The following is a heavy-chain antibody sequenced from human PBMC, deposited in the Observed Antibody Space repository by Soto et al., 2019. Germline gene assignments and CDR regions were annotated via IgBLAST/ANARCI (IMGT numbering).Heavy chain of an antibody. CDR3: VIQPWVEYGGIFAP. D-gene: IGHD2-15*01. CDR1: GGSISSDY. J-gene: IGHJ5*02. Sequence: SETLSLTCTVSGGSISSDYWSWIRQPPGKGLEWIGYIHYSGSTNHNPSLKSRVTISVDTSKNEFSLKLSSVTAADTAVYYCVIQPWVEYGGIFAPGGQETLVPVPS. V-gene: IGHV4-59*01. CDR2: IHYSGST.